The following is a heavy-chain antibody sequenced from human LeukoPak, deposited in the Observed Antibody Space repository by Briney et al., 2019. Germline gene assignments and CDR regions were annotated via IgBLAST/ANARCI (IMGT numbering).Heavy chain of an antibody. Sequence: GGSLRLSCAASGFTFSSYSMNWVRQAPGKGLEWVSSISSSSNYIYYADSVKGRFTISRDNGKNSLYLQMNSLRAEDTAVYYCAREARLQYRYYYYMDVWGKGTTVTVSS. CDR2: ISSSSNYI. CDR3: AREARLQYRYYYYMDV. V-gene: IGHV3-21*01. D-gene: IGHD4-11*01. J-gene: IGHJ6*03. CDR1: GFTFSSYS.